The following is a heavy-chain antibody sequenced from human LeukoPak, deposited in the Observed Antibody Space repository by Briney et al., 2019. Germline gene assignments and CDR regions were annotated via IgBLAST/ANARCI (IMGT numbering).Heavy chain of an antibody. J-gene: IGHJ6*03. CDR3: ARSYYYYYMDV. CDR1: GGSISSYY. V-gene: IGHV4-59*12. CDR2: IYYSGST. Sequence: SETLSLTCTVSGGSISSYYWSWIRQPPGKGLEWIGYIYYSGSTNYNPSLKSRVTISADTSKNQFSLKLSSATAADTAVYYCARSYYYYYMDVWGKGTTVTVSS.